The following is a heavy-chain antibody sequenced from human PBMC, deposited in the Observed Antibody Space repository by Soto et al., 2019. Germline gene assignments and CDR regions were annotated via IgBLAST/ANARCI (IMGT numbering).Heavy chain of an antibody. CDR3: ARHSGVAEDGTD. D-gene: IGHD6-13*01. V-gene: IGHV5-51*01. CDR1: GYSFTTNW. Sequence: PGESLKISCKGSGYSFTTNWIGCVRQMPGKGLEWMVIIYPGHSDTRYSPSFQGQVAISADKSINTAYLQWSSLKASDTARYYCARHSGVAEDGTDWGQGTLVTVSS. J-gene: IGHJ1*01. CDR2: IYPGHSDT.